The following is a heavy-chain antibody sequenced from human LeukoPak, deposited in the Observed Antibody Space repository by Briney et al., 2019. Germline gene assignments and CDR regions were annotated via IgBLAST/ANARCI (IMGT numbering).Heavy chain of an antibody. CDR3: ARDPAWMGPYYFDY. CDR1: GYIFAHNG. V-gene: IGHV1-3*01. D-gene: IGHD1-26*01. Sequence: ASVKVSCKTSGYIFAHNGISWVRQAPGQGPEWMGWINAGNGNTKYSQKFQGRVTITRDTSASTAYMELSSLRSEDTAVYYCARDPAWMGPYYFDYWGQGTLVTVSS. J-gene: IGHJ4*02. CDR2: INAGNGNT.